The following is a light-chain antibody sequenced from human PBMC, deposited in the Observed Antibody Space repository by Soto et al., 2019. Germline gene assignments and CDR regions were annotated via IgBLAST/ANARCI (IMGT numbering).Light chain of an antibody. CDR3: QQYNNWPPP. Sequence: EIVMTQSPATLSVSPGERATLSCRASQSVSSNLAWYQQKPGQAPRLLIYGASTRATGIPARFSGSESGTEFTLTLSSLQSEDFAVYYCQQYNNWPPPFGQGTKVEI. V-gene: IGKV3-15*01. J-gene: IGKJ1*01. CDR2: GAS. CDR1: QSVSSN.